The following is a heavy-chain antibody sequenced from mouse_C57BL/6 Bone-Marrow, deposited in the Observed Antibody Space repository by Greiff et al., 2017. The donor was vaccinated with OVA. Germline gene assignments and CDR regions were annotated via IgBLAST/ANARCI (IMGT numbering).Heavy chain of an antibody. Sequence: EVKLMESGGGLVKPGGSLKLSCAASGFTFSSYAMSWVRQTPEKRLEWVATISDGGSYTYYPDNVKGRFTISRDNAKNNLYLQMSHLKSEDTAMYYCASSYDGYYEHFDYWGQGTTLTVSS. J-gene: IGHJ2*01. V-gene: IGHV5-4*03. CDR2: ISDGGSYT. CDR3: ASSYDGYYEHFDY. CDR1: GFTFSSYA. D-gene: IGHD2-3*01.